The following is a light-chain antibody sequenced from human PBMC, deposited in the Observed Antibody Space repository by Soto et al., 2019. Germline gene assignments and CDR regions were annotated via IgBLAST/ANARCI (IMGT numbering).Light chain of an antibody. J-gene: IGKJ2*01. CDR2: GAS. Sequence: ENELTQSPCTLSLSPGERATLSCRASQSVSSSYVTWYQQKPGQAPRLLIYGASSRATDIPERFSGSGSETDFTLTISRLEPEDFAVYYCQQYDSSPVTFGQGTKLEIK. CDR1: QSVSSSY. V-gene: IGKV3-20*01. CDR3: QQYDSSPVT.